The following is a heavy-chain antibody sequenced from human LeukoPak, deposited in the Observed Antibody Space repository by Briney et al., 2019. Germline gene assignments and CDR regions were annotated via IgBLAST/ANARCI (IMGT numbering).Heavy chain of an antibody. V-gene: IGHV3-23*01. CDR2: ISGSGGST. D-gene: IGHD3-10*01. CDR1: GFTFSSYG. J-gene: IGHJ4*02. Sequence: GGSLRLSCAASGFTFSSYGMSWVRQAPGKGLEWVSAISGSGGSTYYADSVKGRFTISRDNSKNTLYLQMNSLRAEDTAVYYCAKDGSGSYQFDYWGQGTLVTVSS. CDR3: AKDGSGSYQFDY.